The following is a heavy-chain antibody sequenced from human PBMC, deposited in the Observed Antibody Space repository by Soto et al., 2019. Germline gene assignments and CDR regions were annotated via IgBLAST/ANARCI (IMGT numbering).Heavy chain of an antibody. D-gene: IGHD3-10*01. CDR2: IHPHSGAT. V-gene: IGHV1-2*04. J-gene: IGHJ5*02. Sequence: QVQLVQSGAEVKKPGASVKVSCEATGYTFTGNYLHWVRQAPGQGLEWMGWIHPHSGATKYAQKFQGLVTMTRDTTISAAYLDLSSLKSNATAVYYCGREGVGPNYGWFDPWGQGTLVTVTS. CDR3: GREGVGPNYGWFDP. CDR1: GYTFTGNY.